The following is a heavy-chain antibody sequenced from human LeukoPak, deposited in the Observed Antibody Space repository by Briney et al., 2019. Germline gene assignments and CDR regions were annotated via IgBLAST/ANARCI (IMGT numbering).Heavy chain of an antibody. CDR1: GFTFSIYG. D-gene: IGHD2-15*01. Sequence: GGSLRLSCAASGFTFSIYGMHWVRQAPGKGLEWVTLISYDGSIQHYVDSVKGRFTIARDNSKNTVYLQMNTLRAEDTAVYYCAKDRQCSGGSCYSGFDSWGQGTPVTVSS. CDR2: ISYDGSIQ. CDR3: AKDRQCSGGSCYSGFDS. J-gene: IGHJ4*02. V-gene: IGHV3-30*18.